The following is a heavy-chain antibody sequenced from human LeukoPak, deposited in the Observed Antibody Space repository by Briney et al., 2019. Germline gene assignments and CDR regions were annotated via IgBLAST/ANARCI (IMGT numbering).Heavy chain of an antibody. V-gene: IGHV1-24*01. D-gene: IGHD3-3*01. CDR1: GYTLTELS. J-gene: IGHJ4*02. Sequence: ASVKVSCKISGYTLTELSMHWVRQAPGKGLEWMGGFDPEDGETIYAQKFQGRVTMTEDTSTDTAYMELSSLRSEDTAVYYCATSTHYDFWSGYYLDYWGQGTLVTVSS. CDR3: ATSTHYDFWSGYYLDY. CDR2: FDPEDGET.